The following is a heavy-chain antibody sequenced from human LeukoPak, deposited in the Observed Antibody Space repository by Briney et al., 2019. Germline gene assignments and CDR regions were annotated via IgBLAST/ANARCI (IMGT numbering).Heavy chain of an antibody. CDR3: ARGTTYHIY. D-gene: IGHD2-2*01. V-gene: IGHV3-21*04. Sequence: PGGSPEILFATPGFSFNAYTKNWVRQAPGKGLEWVSSISSGSHYITYAVSVKGRFTISRDNAKNSLYLQMNSLTAEDTAVYYCARGTTYHIYWGEGTLVTVSS. CDR1: GFSFNAYT. J-gene: IGHJ4*02. CDR2: ISSGSHYI.